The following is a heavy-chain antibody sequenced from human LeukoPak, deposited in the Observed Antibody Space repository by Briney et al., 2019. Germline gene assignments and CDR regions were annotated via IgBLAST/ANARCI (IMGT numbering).Heavy chain of an antibody. CDR1: GFTFSDYY. J-gene: IGHJ3*02. V-gene: IGHV3-11*01. Sequence: GGSLSLSCAASGFTFSDYYMNWIRQAPGKGLEWVSYISSSGSSIYYADSVKGRFTSSRDNAKSTLYLQMNSLRAEDTAVYYCARDGPQKQWGVEDAFDIWGQGTMVTVSS. CDR2: ISSSGSSI. CDR3: ARDGPQKQWGVEDAFDI. D-gene: IGHD6-19*01.